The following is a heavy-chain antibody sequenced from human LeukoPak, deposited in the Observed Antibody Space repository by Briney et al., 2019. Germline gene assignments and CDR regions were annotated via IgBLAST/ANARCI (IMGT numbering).Heavy chain of an antibody. CDR1: GYRFKTYA. CDR3: ARDVGGNFDY. V-gene: IGHV7-4-1*02. J-gene: IGHJ4*02. D-gene: IGHD3-16*01. Sequence: ASVKVSCKTSGYRFKTYAMNWVRQGPGQGLEWMGWINTNTGNPTYVQGFTGRFVFSLDASVSTAYLQISSLKAEDTAVYYCARDVGGNFDYWGQGTLVTVPS. CDR2: INTNTGNP.